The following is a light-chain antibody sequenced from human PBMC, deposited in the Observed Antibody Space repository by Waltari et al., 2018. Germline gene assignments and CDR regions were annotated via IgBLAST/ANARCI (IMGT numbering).Light chain of an antibody. Sequence: ETVMMQSPGTLSLSPGERATLSCRASENVKRNSLAWYQQKPGQAPRLLIYGASSRATGMPDRFSGSGSGTDFTLTISRVEPEDIAVYYCLQYGNSPGTFGQGSKLQIK. CDR2: GAS. J-gene: IGKJ2*01. CDR1: ENVKRNS. V-gene: IGKV3-20*01. CDR3: LQYGNSPGT.